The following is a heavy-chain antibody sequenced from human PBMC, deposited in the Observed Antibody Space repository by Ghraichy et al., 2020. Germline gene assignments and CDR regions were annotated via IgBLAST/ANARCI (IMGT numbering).Heavy chain of an antibody. CDR2: IFYSGST. D-gene: IGHD2-15*01. CDR1: GGSISSSTYY. V-gene: IGHV4-39*01. CDR3: ARHSPRGNISYSRFCWFDP. Sequence: SETLSLTCTVSGGSISSSTYYWAWIRQPPGKGLEWLGNIFYSGSTYYNPSLESRVTISVDTSKNQFSLKLSSVTASDTAVYYCARHSPRGNISYSRFCWFDPWGQGALVTVSS. J-gene: IGHJ5*02.